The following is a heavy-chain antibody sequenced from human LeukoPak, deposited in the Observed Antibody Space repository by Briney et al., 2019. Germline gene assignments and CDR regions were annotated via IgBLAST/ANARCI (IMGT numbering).Heavy chain of an antibody. Sequence: SETLSLTCTVSGVSINSSSFYWGWIRQPPGKGLEWIGSFYYSGSTYYNPSLKSRVTISVDTSKNQFSLKLSSVTAADTAVYYCARLVFGFEYWGQGTLVTVSS. CDR2: FYYSGST. V-gene: IGHV4-39*01. CDR1: GVSINSSSFY. J-gene: IGHJ4*02. D-gene: IGHD3-10*02. CDR3: ARLVFGFEY.